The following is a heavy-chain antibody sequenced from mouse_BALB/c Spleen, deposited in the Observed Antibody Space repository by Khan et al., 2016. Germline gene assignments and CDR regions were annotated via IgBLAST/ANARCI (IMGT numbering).Heavy chain of an antibody. CDR2: ISTYYGDT. Sequence: QVQLQQSGAELVRPGVSVKISCKGSGYTFTDYAMHWVKQSHAKSLEWFGVISTYYGDTSYNQKFEGKATMTVDKSSSTAYMELARLTSEDSAIYYCAREGLNYDYAMDYWGQGTSVTVSS. CDR1: GYTFTDYA. J-gene: IGHJ4*01. D-gene: IGHD2-1*01. V-gene: IGHV1S137*01. CDR3: AREGLNYDYAMDY.